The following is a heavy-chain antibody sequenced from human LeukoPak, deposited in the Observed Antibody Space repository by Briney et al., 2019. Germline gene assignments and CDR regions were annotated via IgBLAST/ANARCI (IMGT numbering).Heavy chain of an antibody. CDR1: GYTFTSYG. Sequence: ASVKVSCKASGYTFTSYGISWVRQAPGQGLEWMGWISAYNGNTNYAQKFQGRVTMTRDTSISTAYMELSRLRSDDTAVYYCARVVDTAMVFDYWGQGTLVTVSS. V-gene: IGHV1-18*01. D-gene: IGHD5-18*01. CDR3: ARVVDTAMVFDY. J-gene: IGHJ4*02. CDR2: ISAYNGNT.